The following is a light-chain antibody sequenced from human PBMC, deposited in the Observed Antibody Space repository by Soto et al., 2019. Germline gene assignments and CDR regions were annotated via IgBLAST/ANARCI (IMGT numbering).Light chain of an antibody. CDR3: QLYGISFRT. CDR2: GAS. Sequence: IFMTQSPAPLSVSPGGRATLSCRASQSISNLLAWHQQTPRQAPRLLIYGASRRASGIPDRFSGSGSGKDFTLTISTLEPGDFAVYYCQLYGISFRTFGQGTHVDIK. J-gene: IGKJ1*01. V-gene: IGKV3-20*01. CDR1: QSISNL.